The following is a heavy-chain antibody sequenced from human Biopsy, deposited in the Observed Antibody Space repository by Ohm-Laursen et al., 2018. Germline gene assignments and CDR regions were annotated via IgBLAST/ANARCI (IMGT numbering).Heavy chain of an antibody. J-gene: IGHJ2*01. Sequence: SQTLSLTCSVSGASVKTSGYFWAWIRQRPGRGLKWIGYISYNERTHYNPSLTSRLAISFDTSNNRISLQLRSVSVADTAVYYCVSEPKTGTAEAWYFDLWGRGSPVTVPS. D-gene: IGHD3-9*01. V-gene: IGHV4-31*03. CDR3: VSEPKTGTAEAWYFDL. CDR2: ISYNERT. CDR1: GASVKTSGYF.